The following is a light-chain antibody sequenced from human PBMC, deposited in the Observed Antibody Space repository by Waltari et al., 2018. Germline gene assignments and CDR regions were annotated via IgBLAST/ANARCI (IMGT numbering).Light chain of an antibody. J-gene: IGLJ3*02. CDR1: NLGERY. Sequence: SSELTQPPSVAVSPGQRANITCSGANLGERYVSWYQQKPGQSPILIIYQDPKRPPGIPERFSGANSGNTATLTIGGTQTMDEADYYCQAWDSRGVFGGGTKLTVL. CDR3: QAWDSRGV. CDR2: QDP. V-gene: IGLV3-1*01.